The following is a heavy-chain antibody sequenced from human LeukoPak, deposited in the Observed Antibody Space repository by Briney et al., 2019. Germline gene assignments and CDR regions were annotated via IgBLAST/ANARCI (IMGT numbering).Heavy chain of an antibody. CDR1: GGSISSYY. D-gene: IGHD4-17*01. V-gene: IGHV4-59*12. Sequence: SETLSLTCTVSGGSISSYYWSWIRQPPGKGLEWIGSIYYSGSTYYNPSLKSRVTISVDTSKNQFSLKLSSVTAADTAVYYCAREGDYGDYNGDFDYWGQGTLVTVSS. J-gene: IGHJ4*02. CDR3: AREGDYGDYNGDFDY. CDR2: IYYSGST.